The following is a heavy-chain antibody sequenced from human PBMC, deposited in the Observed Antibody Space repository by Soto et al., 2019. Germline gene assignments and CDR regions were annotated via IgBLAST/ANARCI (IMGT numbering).Heavy chain of an antibody. V-gene: IGHV4-30-4*01. CDR3: ASRKSSPYFDY. J-gene: IGHJ4*02. Sequence: SETLSLTCTFSGGSISSGDYYWSWIRQPPGKGLEWIGNIYYSGSTYYNPSLKSRVTISIDTSKNQFSLKLSSVTAADTAVYYCASRKSSPYFDYWGQGTLVTVSS. CDR1: GGSISSGDYY. D-gene: IGHD3-10*01. CDR2: IYYSGST.